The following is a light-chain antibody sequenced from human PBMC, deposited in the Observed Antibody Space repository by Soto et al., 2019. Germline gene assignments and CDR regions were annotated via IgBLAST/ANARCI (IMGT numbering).Light chain of an antibody. Sequence: DRVMTQSPDTLSLSPGERATLSCRASQSLSSRSLAWYQQKPGQAPRLLISGASTRATGIPARFSGSGSGTEFTLTISSLQSEDFAVYYCQQYNNWPLTFGGGTKVDI. CDR1: QSLSSRS. V-gene: IGKV3-15*01. CDR3: QQYNNWPLT. CDR2: GAS. J-gene: IGKJ4*01.